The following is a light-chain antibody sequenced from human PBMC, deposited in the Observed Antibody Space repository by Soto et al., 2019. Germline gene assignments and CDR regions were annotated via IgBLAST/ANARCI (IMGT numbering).Light chain of an antibody. CDR2: GAS. CDR1: QSVSSN. J-gene: IGKJ5*01. Sequence: EIVLTQSPATLSLSHKERAALSCRASQSVSSNLAWYQQKPGQAPRLLIYGASTRATGIPARFSGSGSGTEFTLTISSLQSEDFAVYYCRQYNNWLIPFGQGARLAI. V-gene: IGKV3-15*01. CDR3: RQYNNWLIP.